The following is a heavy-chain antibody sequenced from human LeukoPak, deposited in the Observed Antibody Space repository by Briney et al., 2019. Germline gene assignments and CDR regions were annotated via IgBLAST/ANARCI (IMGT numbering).Heavy chain of an antibody. J-gene: IGHJ5*02. Sequence: SETLSLTCTVSGGSISSGSYYWSWIRQPAGTGLEWIGRIYTSGSTNYNPSLKSRVTISVDTSKNQFSLKLSSVTAADTAVYYCARDFGYYGSGSRGFVFDHWGQGTLVTVSS. CDR1: GGSISSGSYY. V-gene: IGHV4-61*02. CDR2: IYTSGST. CDR3: ARDFGYYGSGSRGFVFDH. D-gene: IGHD3-10*01.